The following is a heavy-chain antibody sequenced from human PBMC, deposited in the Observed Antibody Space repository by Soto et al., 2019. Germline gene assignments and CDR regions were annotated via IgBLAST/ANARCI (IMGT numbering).Heavy chain of an antibody. J-gene: IGHJ6*02. CDR2: TRNKANSYTT. D-gene: IGHD6-19*01. CDR1: GSTFSDHY. V-gene: IGHV3-72*01. CDR3: ARERDIAVAGIGLRGFYYYYGMDV. Sequence: PGGSLRLSCAASGSTFSDHYMDWVRQAPGKGLEWVGRTRNKANSYTTEYAASVKGRFTISRDDSKNSLYLQMNSLKTEDTAVYYCARERDIAVAGIGLRGFYYYYGMDVWGQGTTVTVSS.